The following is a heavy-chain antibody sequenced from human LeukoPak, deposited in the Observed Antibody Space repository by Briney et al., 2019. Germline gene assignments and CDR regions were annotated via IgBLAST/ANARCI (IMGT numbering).Heavy chain of an antibody. CDR1: GFTFSSYT. Sequence: GGSLRLSCAASGFTFSSYTMSWVRQAPGKGLEWVSAISGNGGSTYYADSVKGRFTISRDNSKNTLYLQMNNLRAEDTAVYYCAKCPMAYYYYMDVCGKGTTVTVSS. J-gene: IGHJ6*03. V-gene: IGHV3-23*01. CDR3: AKCPMAYYYYMDV. CDR2: ISGNGGST. D-gene: IGHD3-10*01.